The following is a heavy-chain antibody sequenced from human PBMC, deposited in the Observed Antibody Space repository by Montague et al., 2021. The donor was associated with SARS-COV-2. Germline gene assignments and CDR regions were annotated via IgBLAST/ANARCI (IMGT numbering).Heavy chain of an antibody. J-gene: IGHJ6*02. V-gene: IGHV4-61*09. D-gene: IGHD2-8*01. CDR1: GDSMTSGSYF. Sequence: TLSLTCTVSGDSMTSGSYFWTWVRQPAGKRLEWIGHIQTSGTSNYNPSLRGRIILSTDTSRSQFSLELRSVTAADTAVYYCARDRPESWRISPGLAGLFATVVHSASGMDVWGQGTTATVS. CDR3: ARDRPESWRISPGLAGLFATVVHSASGMDV. CDR2: IQTSGTS.